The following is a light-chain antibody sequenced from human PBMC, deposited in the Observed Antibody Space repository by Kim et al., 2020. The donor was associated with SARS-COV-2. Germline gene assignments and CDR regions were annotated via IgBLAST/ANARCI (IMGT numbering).Light chain of an antibody. CDR1: QCISSC. Sequence: IQMTQSPSTLSASVGDRVTITCRASQCISSCLAWCQQKPGKAPKILIYDASTLESGVPSRFRGSGSGTEFTLTISSLQPDDVATYYCQQYNSYPFTFGRGTKLEIK. V-gene: IGKV1-5*01. J-gene: IGKJ4*01. CDR3: QQYNSYPFT. CDR2: DAS.